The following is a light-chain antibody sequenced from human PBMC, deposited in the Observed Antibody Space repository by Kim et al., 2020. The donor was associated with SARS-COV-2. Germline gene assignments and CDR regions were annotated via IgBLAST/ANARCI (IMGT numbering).Light chain of an antibody. CDR2: GAS. J-gene: IGKJ4*01. Sequence: IVLTQSPATLSLSPGERATLSCRASQTVNNYLAWYQQKPGQAPRLLVYGASSRATGIPVRFSGSGSGTDFTLTISRLEPEDFAVFYCKKDGGSPTGATFGART. CDR1: QTVNNY. V-gene: IGKV3-20*01. CDR3: KKDGGSPTGAT.